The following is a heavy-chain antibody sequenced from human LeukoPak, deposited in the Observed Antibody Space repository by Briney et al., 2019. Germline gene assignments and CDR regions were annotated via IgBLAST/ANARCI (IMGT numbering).Heavy chain of an antibody. CDR3: ARQRPYYYDGSGYYDP. D-gene: IGHD3-22*01. Sequence: PSETLSLTCTVSGGSISSSNYYWAWIRQSPGKGLEWIGYMYYSGSTNCNPSLKSRVTISLDTSKNQLSLKLSSVTAADTAVYYCARQRPYYYDGSGYYDPWGQGILVTVSS. J-gene: IGHJ5*02. CDR1: GGSISSSNYY. V-gene: IGHV4-61*05. CDR2: MYYSGST.